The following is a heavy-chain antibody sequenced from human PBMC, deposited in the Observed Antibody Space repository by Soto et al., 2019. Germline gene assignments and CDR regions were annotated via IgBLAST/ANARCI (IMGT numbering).Heavy chain of an antibody. Sequence: ASVKVSCKASGYTFTGYYMHWVRQAPGQGLEWMGWINPNSGGTNYAQKFQGWVTMTRDTSISTAYMELSRLRSDDTAVYYCVRDQAAAKALYYYYGMDVWGQGTTVTVSS. CDR1: GYTFTGYY. J-gene: IGHJ6*02. V-gene: IGHV1-2*04. CDR2: INPNSGGT. D-gene: IGHD6-25*01. CDR3: VRDQAAAKALYYYYGMDV.